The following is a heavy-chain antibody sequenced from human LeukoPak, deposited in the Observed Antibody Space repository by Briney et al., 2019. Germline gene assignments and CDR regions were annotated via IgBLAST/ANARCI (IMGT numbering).Heavy chain of an antibody. J-gene: IGHJ4*02. CDR3: ARADCSSTSCYELDY. Sequence: GGSLRLSCAGSGFTLSDYYMSWIRQAPGKGLEWVSYISSSDTTINYADSVKGRFTISRDNAQNSLYLQMNTLRADDTAVYYCARADCSSTSCYELDYWGQGTLVTVSS. CDR1: GFTLSDYY. V-gene: IGHV3-11*04. CDR2: ISSSDTTI. D-gene: IGHD2-2*01.